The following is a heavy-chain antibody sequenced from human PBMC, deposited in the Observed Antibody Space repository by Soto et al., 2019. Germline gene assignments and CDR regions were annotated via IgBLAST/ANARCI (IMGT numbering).Heavy chain of an antibody. Sequence: PGGSLRLSCAASGFTFGSYWMNWVRQAPGKGLEWVSSISSSSSYIYYADSVKGRFTISRDNAKNSLYLQMNSLRAEDTAVYYCARASFEYSSSSGDYWGQGTLVTVSS. CDR2: ISSSSSYI. CDR1: GFTFGSYW. CDR3: ARASFEYSSSSGDY. D-gene: IGHD6-6*01. J-gene: IGHJ4*02. V-gene: IGHV3-21*01.